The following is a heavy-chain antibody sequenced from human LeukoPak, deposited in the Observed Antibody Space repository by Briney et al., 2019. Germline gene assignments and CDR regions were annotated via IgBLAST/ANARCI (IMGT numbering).Heavy chain of an antibody. Sequence: PGGSLRLSCAASGFTLDDYAMHWVRQAPGKGLEWVSGISWNSGSIGYADSVKGRFTISRDNAKNSLYLQMNSLRAEDTALYYCAKSIAVAGTPPYYFDYWGQGTLVTVSS. CDR2: ISWNSGSI. J-gene: IGHJ4*02. D-gene: IGHD6-19*01. CDR1: GFTLDDYA. V-gene: IGHV3-9*01. CDR3: AKSIAVAGTPPYYFDY.